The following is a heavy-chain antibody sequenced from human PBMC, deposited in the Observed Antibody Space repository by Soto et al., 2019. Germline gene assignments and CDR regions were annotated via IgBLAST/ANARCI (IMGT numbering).Heavy chain of an antibody. CDR3: AIGRGGNKY. J-gene: IGHJ4*02. D-gene: IGHD3-16*01. CDR1: GGYFSPYY. V-gene: IGHV4-34*01. CDR2: TDQSGGT. Sequence: QVQLQQWGTGLLKSSETLSLNCAVYGGYFSPYYWSWVRQPPGKGLEWIGETDQSGGTYYNPSLKSRVTVSLDTSKNQFSLEVKSVTAADTAVYYCAIGRGGNKYWGQGTLVTVSS.